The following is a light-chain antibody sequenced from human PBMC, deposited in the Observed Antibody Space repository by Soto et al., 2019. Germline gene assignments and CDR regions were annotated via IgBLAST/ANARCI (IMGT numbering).Light chain of an antibody. CDR2: EVN. CDR1: SSDVGSYNL. CDR3: CSFAGTTTYVL. V-gene: IGLV2-23*02. J-gene: IGLJ2*01. Sequence: QSASVSGSSGQSITISCTGTSSDVGSYNLVSWFQQHPGKAPRLMIYEVNKRPSGVSNRFSGSKSGYTASLTISGLQAEDEAEYYCCSFAGTTTYVLFGGGTKVTVL.